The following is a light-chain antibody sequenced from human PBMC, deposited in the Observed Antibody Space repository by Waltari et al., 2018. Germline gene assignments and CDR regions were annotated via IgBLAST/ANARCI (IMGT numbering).Light chain of an antibody. CDR1: QSICNN. V-gene: IGKV3-15*01. CDR3: QQYNNWPET. CDR2: GAS. Sequence: DIVMTQSPATLSVSPGERATLSCRASQSICNNLARYQHKPGQAPRFLLYGASTRATCIPVRFSGSGSGTEFTLTISSRQSADFAVYFCQQYNNWPETFGQGTKVEIK. J-gene: IGKJ1*01.